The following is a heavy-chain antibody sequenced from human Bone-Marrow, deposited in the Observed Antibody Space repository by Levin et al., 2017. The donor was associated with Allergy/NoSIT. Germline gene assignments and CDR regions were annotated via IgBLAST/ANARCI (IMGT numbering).Heavy chain of an antibody. D-gene: IGHD4/OR15-4a*01. J-gene: IGHJ5*02. CDR2: ISHDGAAT. CDR3: AQLTPAGASGS. Sequence: GESLKISCAASGSSISNYAMSWARQAPGKGLEWVSAISHDGAATYYADSVSGRFTISRDNPKNTLYLQMNSLRAEDTAVYYCAQLTPAGASGSWGQGTLVIVSS. V-gene: IGHV3-23*01. CDR1: GSSISNYA.